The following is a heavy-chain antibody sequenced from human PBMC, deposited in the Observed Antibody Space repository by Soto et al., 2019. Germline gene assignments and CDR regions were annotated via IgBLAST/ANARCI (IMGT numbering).Heavy chain of an antibody. D-gene: IGHD3-10*01. J-gene: IGHJ4*02. Sequence: QVQLVESGGGVVQPGRSLRLSCAASGFTFSSYGMHWVRQAPGKGLEWVAVIWYDGSNKYYADSVKGRFTISRDNSKNKLYLQMNSLRAEDTAVYYCSRDLAGSGSYYMGAFDYWGQGTLVTVSS. CDR1: GFTFSSYG. CDR3: SRDLAGSGSYYMGAFDY. CDR2: IWYDGSNK. V-gene: IGHV3-33*01.